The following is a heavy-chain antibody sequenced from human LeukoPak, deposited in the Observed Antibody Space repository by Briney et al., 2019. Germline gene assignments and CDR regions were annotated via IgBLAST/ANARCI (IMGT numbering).Heavy chain of an antibody. V-gene: IGHV3-74*01. CDR3: AKGGATVIDY. D-gene: IGHD4-17*01. CDR2: INSDGSST. CDR1: GFTFHDYG. Sequence: PGGSLRLSCAASGFTFHDYGMHWVRQAPGKGLVWVSRINSDGSSTTSADSVKGRFTISRDNAKNTLYLQMNSLRAEDTAVYYCAKGGATVIDYWGQGTLVTVSS. J-gene: IGHJ4*02.